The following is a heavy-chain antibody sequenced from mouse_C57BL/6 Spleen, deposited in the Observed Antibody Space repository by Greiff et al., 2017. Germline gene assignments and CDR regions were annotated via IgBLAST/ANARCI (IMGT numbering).Heavy chain of an antibody. J-gene: IGHJ2*01. CDR1: GYTFTSYW. Sequence: QVQLQQPGAELVRPGSSVKLSCKASGYTFTSYWMHWVKQRPIQGLEWIGNIDPSDSETHYNQKFKDKATLTIDKSSSTAYMQLSSLTSEDSAVYYCARFPLYYGSSPFDYWGQGTTLTVSS. V-gene: IGHV1-52*01. CDR3: ARFPLYYGSSPFDY. CDR2: IDPSDSET. D-gene: IGHD1-1*01.